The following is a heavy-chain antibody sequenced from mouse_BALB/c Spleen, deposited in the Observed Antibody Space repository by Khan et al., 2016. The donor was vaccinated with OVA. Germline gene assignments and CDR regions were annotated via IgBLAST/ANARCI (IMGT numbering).Heavy chain of an antibody. Sequence: EVELVESGPELVKPGASVKMSCKASGYTFTSYVMHWVKQKPGLGLEWIGYIYPFNDDTKYNEKFKGKATLTSDKSSSTAYMELSSLTSEDSAVYDCDQVGTYYVSFAYWGQGTLVTVSA. D-gene: IGHD1-1*01. CDR1: GYTFTSYV. CDR3: DQVGTYYVSFAY. CDR2: IYPFNDDT. V-gene: IGHV1S136*01. J-gene: IGHJ3*01.